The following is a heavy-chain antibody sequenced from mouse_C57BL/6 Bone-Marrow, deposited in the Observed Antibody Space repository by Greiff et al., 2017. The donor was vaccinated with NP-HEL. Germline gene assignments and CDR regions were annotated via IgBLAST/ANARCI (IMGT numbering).Heavy chain of an antibody. V-gene: IGHV5-16*01. Sequence: EVKLVESEGGLVQPGSSMKLSCTASGFTFSDYYMAWVRQVPEKGLEWVANINYDGSSTYYLDSLKSRFIISRDNAKNILYLQMSSLKSEDTATYYCARGGVVRDFDYWGQGTTLTVSS. CDR1: GFTFSDYY. CDR2: INYDGSST. J-gene: IGHJ2*01. D-gene: IGHD1-1*01. CDR3: ARGGVVRDFDY.